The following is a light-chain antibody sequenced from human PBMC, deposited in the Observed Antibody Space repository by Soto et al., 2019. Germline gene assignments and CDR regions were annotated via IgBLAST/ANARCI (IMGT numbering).Light chain of an antibody. CDR3: QQYKNGWT. J-gene: IGKJ1*01. Sequence: EIVMTQSPATLSVSPGERATLSCRASQSVSSNLAWYQQKPVQAPRLLIYGASTRATGIPARFSGSGSGTEFTLTISSLQTEDFAVYYCQQYKNGWTFGQGTKVEIK. CDR1: QSVSSN. CDR2: GAS. V-gene: IGKV3-15*01.